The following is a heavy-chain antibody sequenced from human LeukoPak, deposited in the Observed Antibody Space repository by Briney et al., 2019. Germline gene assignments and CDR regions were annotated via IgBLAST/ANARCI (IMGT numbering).Heavy chain of an antibody. V-gene: IGHV1-18*01. CDR1: GYTFTSYG. CDR2: ISAYNGNT. D-gene: IGHD5-24*01. Sequence: ASVKVSCKASGYTFTSYGISWVRPAAGQGLEGVGWISAYNGNTNYAQTLQSRVTMTTDTTTSTGYMGLRRLRSEGTPVYYSAGGRATILGPGGQGTLVTVSS. J-gene: IGHJ5*02. CDR3: AGGRATILGP.